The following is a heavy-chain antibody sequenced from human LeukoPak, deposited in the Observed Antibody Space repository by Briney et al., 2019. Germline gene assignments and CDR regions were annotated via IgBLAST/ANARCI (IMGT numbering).Heavy chain of an antibody. V-gene: IGHV4-4*07. CDR1: GGPISSYY. Sequence: SETLSLTCTVSGGPISSYYWNWIRQPAGKGLEWIGHIYTSGSTNYNSSLKSRVTMSVDTSKNQFSVKLNSVIAADTAMYYCARGVYLGNGYYFDYWGQGTLVTVSS. CDR2: IYTSGST. CDR3: ARGVYLGNGYYFDY. J-gene: IGHJ4*02. D-gene: IGHD2-8*01.